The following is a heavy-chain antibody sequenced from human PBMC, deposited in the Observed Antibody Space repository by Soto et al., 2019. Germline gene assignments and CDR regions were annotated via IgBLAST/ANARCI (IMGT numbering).Heavy chain of an antibody. CDR2: MNPNSGNT. D-gene: IGHD3-3*01. Sequence: ASVKVSCKASGYTFTSYDINWVRQATGQGLEWMGWMNPNSGNTGYAQKFQGRVTMTRNTSISTAYMELSSLRSKGTALSYCGRDRRTTIFDVVSNYWYFDLWGRGTLVTVSS. CDR1: GYTFTSYD. J-gene: IGHJ2*01. V-gene: IGHV1-8*01. CDR3: GRDRRTTIFDVVSNYWYFDL.